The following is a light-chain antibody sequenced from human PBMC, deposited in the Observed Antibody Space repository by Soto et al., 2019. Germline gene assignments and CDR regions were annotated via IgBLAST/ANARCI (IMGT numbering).Light chain of an antibody. V-gene: IGLV4-60*02. J-gene: IGLJ3*02. Sequence: QLVLTQSSSASASLGSSVKLTCTLSSGHSSYIIAWHQQQPGKAPRYLMKLEGSGSYNKGSGVPDRFSGSSSGADRYLTISNLPVEDEADYYCETWDSNSWVFGGGTKVTVL. CDR1: SGHSSYI. CDR2: LEGSGSY. CDR3: ETWDSNSWV.